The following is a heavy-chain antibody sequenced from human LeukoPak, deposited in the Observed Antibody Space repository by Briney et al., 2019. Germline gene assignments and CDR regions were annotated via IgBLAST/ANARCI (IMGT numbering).Heavy chain of an antibody. CDR1: GYTFTSCD. CDR2: ISAYNGYT. D-gene: IGHD2-21*01. V-gene: IGHV1-18*01. CDR3: ARVVVDRSFNY. Sequence: ASVKVSCKASGYTFTSCDISWVRQAPGQGLEWMGWISAYNGYTNYAQKLQGRVTMTTDTSTSTAYMELRSLTSDDTAVYYCARVVVDRSFNYWGQGTLVTVSS. J-gene: IGHJ4*02.